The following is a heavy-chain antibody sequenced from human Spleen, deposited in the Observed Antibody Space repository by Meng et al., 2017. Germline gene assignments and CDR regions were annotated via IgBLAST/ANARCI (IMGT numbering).Heavy chain of an antibody. CDR3: ARRQKGYCTGGSCYLDY. CDR1: GYSFISYW. J-gene: IGHJ4*02. Sequence: KVSCKASGYSFISYWIGWVRQMPGKGLEWMGIIYSGDSDTIYSPSFQGQVTISVDRSINTTYLQWSGLKASDTAMYYCARRQKGYCTGGSCYLDYWGQGTRVTVSS. CDR2: IYSGDSDT. V-gene: IGHV5-51*01. D-gene: IGHD2-15*01.